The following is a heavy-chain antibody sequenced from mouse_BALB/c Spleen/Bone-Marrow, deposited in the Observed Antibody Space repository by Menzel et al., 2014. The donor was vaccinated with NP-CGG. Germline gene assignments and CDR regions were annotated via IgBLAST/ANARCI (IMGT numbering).Heavy chain of an antibody. V-gene: IGHV1-54*01. CDR2: INPGSGGT. D-gene: IGHD1-1*01. Sequence: QVQLQQPGAELVRPGTSVKVSCKASGYAFTNYLIEWVKQRPGQGLEWIGVINPGSGGTNYNEKFKGKATLTADKSSSTAYMQLSSQTSDDSAVYFCAREIITSFAYWGQGTLVTVSA. CDR3: AREIITSFAY. J-gene: IGHJ3*01. CDR1: GYAFTNYL.